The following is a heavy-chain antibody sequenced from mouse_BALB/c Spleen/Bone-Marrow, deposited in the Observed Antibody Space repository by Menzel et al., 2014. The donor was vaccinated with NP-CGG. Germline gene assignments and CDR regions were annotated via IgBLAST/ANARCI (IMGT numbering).Heavy chain of an antibody. D-gene: IGHD6-1*01. Sequence: EVQLQGSRTVLARPGTSVKMSCQASDSTFTSYWMHWVKQRTGQGLEWIGAIYPGNSDTSYKQKFKGKPELTAVTSTSASFNYLCTLTNDDSAFYYCTLAVFDKGYWYFDVLGPRTPVPVSP. V-gene: IGHV1-5*01. CDR2: IYPGNSDT. CDR3: TLAVFDKGYWYFDV. J-gene: IGHJ1*01. CDR1: DSTFTSYW.